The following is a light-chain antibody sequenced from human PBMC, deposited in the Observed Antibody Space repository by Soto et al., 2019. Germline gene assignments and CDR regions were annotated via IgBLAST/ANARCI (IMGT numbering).Light chain of an antibody. Sequence: EIVLTQSPGTLSLSPGERVTLSCRASQSVSSSYLAWYQQKLGQAPRLLIYGASSRATGIPARFSGSGSGTDFTLTISSLEPEDFAVYYCQQRSNWPPGAFGQGTRLEIK. CDR1: QSVSSSY. CDR3: QQRSNWPPGA. J-gene: IGKJ5*01. CDR2: GAS. V-gene: IGKV3D-20*02.